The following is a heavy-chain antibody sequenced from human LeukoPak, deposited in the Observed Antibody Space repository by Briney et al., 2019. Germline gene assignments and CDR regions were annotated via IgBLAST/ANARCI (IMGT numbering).Heavy chain of an antibody. V-gene: IGHV6-1*01. CDR1: GDMVSSNSAA. Sequence: SQTLSLTCAISGDMVSSNSAAWNWIRQSPSRGLEWLGGTYYRSKWYNDYAVFVKSRITINPDTSKNQFSLQLNSVTPEDTAVYYCARDGPAAGSYYYYYGMDVWGQGTTVTVS. J-gene: IGHJ6*02. CDR2: TYYRSKWYN. CDR3: ARDGPAAGSYYYYYGMDV. D-gene: IGHD6-13*01.